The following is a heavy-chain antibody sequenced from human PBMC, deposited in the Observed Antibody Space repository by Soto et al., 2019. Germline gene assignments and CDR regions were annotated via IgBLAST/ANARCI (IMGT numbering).Heavy chain of an antibody. Sequence: GGSLRLSCAASGFTFSSYSMNWVRQAPGKGLEWVSSISSSSSYIYYADSVKGRFTISRDNAKNSLYLQMNSLRAEDTAVYYCAGPPGYCSGGSCLVVWGQGTMVTVSS. V-gene: IGHV3-21*01. D-gene: IGHD2-15*01. J-gene: IGHJ3*01. CDR3: AGPPGYCSGGSCLVV. CDR1: GFTFSSYS. CDR2: ISSSSSYI.